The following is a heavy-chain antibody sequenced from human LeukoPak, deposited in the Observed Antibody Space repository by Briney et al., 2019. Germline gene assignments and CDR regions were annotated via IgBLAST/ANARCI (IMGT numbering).Heavy chain of an antibody. D-gene: IGHD6-19*01. Sequence: PSETLSLSCAAHGGSFSGYYWSWVRQPPGKGLEWIWEINHSGTTNFNPSLKSQVNISVDPYKNQFSLKLSSVTAADTAVYYWASEVGGWNQYEAFDIWGQGTMVTVS. J-gene: IGHJ3*02. CDR3: ASEVGGWNQYEAFDI. CDR2: INHSGTT. V-gene: IGHV4-34*01. CDR1: GGSFSGYY.